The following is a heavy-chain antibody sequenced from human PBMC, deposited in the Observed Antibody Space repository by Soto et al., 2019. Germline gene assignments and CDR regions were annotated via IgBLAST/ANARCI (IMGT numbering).Heavy chain of an antibody. CDR2: MYHSGST. D-gene: IGHD3-22*01. J-gene: IGHJ4*02. CDR1: GGSISSYY. V-gene: IGHV4-59*01. CDR3: DREPQFSEVVIYDY. Sequence: PSETLSLTCTVSGGSISSYYWSWIRQPPWKGLEWIGFMYHSGSTKYNPSLKSRVTISVDMSKNQFSLKLSSVTAADTAVYYCDREPQFSEVVIYDYWGQGTLVTVSS.